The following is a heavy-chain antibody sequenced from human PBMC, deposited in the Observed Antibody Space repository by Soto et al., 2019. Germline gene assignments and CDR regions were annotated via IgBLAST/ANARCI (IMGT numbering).Heavy chain of an antibody. CDR3: AREQLLTTYYYYYGLDV. V-gene: IGHV3-11*04. J-gene: IGHJ6*02. CDR1: GFTFRDYY. D-gene: IGHD2-2*01. CDR2: IDGPGSVI. Sequence: GGSLRLSCVASGFTFRDYYMHWMRQAPGKGLEWVSYIDGPGSVISYTDSVKGRFTISRDNAKNSLYLQMNSLRDEDTAVYYCAREQLLTTYYYYYGLDVWGQGTTVTVSS.